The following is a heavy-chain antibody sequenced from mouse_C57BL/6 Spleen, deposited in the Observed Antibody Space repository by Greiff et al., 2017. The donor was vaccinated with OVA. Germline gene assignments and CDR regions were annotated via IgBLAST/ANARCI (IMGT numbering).Heavy chain of an antibody. J-gene: IGHJ2*01. CDR3: TRQLGTRYFDY. Sequence: VQLQQSGAELVRPGASVTLSCKASGYTFTAYEMHWVKQTPVHGLEWIGAIDPETGGTAYNQKFKGKAILTADKSSSTAYMELRRLTSEDSAVYYCTRQLGTRYFDYWGQGTTLTVSS. CDR1: GYTFTAYE. V-gene: IGHV1-15*01. D-gene: IGHD6-1*01. CDR2: IDPETGGT.